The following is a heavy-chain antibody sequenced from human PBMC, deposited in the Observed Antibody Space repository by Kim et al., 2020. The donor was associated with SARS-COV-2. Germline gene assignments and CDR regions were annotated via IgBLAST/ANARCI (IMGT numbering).Heavy chain of an antibody. J-gene: IGHJ4*02. D-gene: IGHD3-9*01. CDR2: ISYDGSNK. Sequence: GGSLRLSCAASGFTFSSYAMHWVRQAPGKGLEWVAVISYDGSNKYYADSVKGRFTISRDNSKNTLYLQMNSLRAEDTAVYYCARDFGWSGGDNILTGVDYWGQGTLVTVSS. CDR3: ARDFGWSGGDNILTGVDY. V-gene: IGHV3-30*04. CDR1: GFTFSSYA.